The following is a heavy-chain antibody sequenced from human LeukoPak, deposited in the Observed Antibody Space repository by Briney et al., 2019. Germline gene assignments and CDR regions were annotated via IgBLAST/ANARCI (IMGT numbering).Heavy chain of an antibody. CDR1: GFTFSNYI. D-gene: IGHD3-22*01. V-gene: IGHV3-21*01. J-gene: IGHJ4*01. CDR3: AREXASGSXGYYPDY. Sequence: GGSLRLSCAASGFTFSNYIMNWVRQAPGKGLEWVSSISSSSSYIYYADSVKGRFTISRDNAKNSLYLQMTSLRAEDTAVYHCAREXASGSXGYYPDYWGXGTXVXVSS. CDR2: ISSSSSYI.